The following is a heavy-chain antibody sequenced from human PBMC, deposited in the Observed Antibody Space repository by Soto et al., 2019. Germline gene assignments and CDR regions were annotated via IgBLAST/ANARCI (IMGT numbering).Heavy chain of an antibody. CDR1: GFTFSSYS. D-gene: IGHD2-2*02. Sequence: EVQLVESGGGLVKSGGSLRLSCVDSGFTFSSYSMNWVRQAPGKGLEWVASISSRGSVIWYADSLKGRFTISRDNAKNSLYLQMNSVRGEDTAVYYCLRGGRGYTRDDVLDGWGQGTMVTVSS. CDR3: LRGGRGYTRDDVLDG. CDR2: ISSRGSVI. J-gene: IGHJ3*01. V-gene: IGHV3-21*06.